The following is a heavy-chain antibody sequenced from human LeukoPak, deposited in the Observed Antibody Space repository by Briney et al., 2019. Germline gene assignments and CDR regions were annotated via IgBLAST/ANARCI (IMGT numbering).Heavy chain of an antibody. CDR2: INAGNGNT. CDR3: ARILLRYCSITSCSFGF. CDR1: GYTFTSYA. D-gene: IGHD2-2*01. J-gene: IGHJ5*01. V-gene: IGHV1-3*01. Sequence: ASVKVSFKASGYTFTSYAMHWVRQARGQRLEWMGWINAGNGNTKYSQKFQGRVTITRDTSASTAYMELSSLRSEDTAVYYCARILLRYCSITSCSFGFWGQGTLVTVSS.